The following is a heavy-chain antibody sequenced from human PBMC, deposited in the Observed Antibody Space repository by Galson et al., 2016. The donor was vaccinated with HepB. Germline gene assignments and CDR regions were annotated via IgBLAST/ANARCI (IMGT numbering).Heavy chain of an antibody. CDR3: ARNPGASTWG. Sequence: SLRLSCAASGFTAGNKYMSWVRQAPGKGLEWVSLIYSGGNTLYADSVKGRFSISRDNSKNTLYLQMNSLSAEDTAVYYCARNPGASTWGWGQGTLVTVAS. CDR2: IYSGGNT. CDR1: GFTAGNKY. V-gene: IGHV3-66*01. J-gene: IGHJ4*02. D-gene: IGHD6-13*01.